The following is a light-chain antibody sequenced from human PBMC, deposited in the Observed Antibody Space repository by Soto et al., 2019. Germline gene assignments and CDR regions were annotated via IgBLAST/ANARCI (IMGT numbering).Light chain of an antibody. Sequence: QAVVTQPPSASGTPGQRVTISCSGSSSNIGSNYVYWHQQLPGTAPKLLIYRNNQRPSGVPDRFSGSKSGTSASLAISGLRSEDEADYYCAAWDDSLSGWVFGGGAKLTVL. J-gene: IGLJ3*02. CDR2: RNN. CDR1: SSNIGSNY. V-gene: IGLV1-47*01. CDR3: AAWDDSLSGWV.